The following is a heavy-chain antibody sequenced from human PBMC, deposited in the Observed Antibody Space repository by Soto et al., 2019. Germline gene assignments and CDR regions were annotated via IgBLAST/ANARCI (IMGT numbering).Heavy chain of an antibody. CDR2: IYYSGST. Sequence: QVQLQESGPGLVKPSETLSLTCTVSGGSISSYYWSWIRQPPGKGLEWIGYIYYSGSTNYNPSLNTRVTISVATSKIQFSLKLSSVTSADTAVYYCARAPVRYSRGWYYFDYWGQGTLVTVSS. D-gene: IGHD6-19*01. CDR1: GGSISSYY. J-gene: IGHJ4*02. CDR3: ARAPVRYSRGWYYFDY. V-gene: IGHV4-59*01.